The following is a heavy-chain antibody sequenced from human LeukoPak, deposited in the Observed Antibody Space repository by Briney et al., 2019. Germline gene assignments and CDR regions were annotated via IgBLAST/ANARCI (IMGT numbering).Heavy chain of an antibody. Sequence: GGSLRLSCAASGFTFSSYAMNWVRQAPGKGLEWVSAISGSGGSTYYADSVKGRFTISRDSSENTLYLQMNSLRAEDTAVYYCAKGQSYGSGSYYDYWGQGTLVTVSS. CDR3: AKGQSYGSGSYYDY. D-gene: IGHD3-10*01. J-gene: IGHJ4*02. V-gene: IGHV3-23*01. CDR2: ISGSGGST. CDR1: GFTFSSYA.